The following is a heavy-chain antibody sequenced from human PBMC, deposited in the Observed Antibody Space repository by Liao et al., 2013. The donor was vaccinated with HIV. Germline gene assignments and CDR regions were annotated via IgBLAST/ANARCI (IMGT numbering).Heavy chain of an antibody. Sequence: QVQLQQWGAGLLKPSETLSLTCTGSGDSISSSAYYWGWIRQPPGKGLEWIGNIYYTGDSYYNPSLKSRVTISIDTSKNQFSLKLNSVTAADTAVYYCARDSGNSHTDAFDVWGRGTFVSVSS. J-gene: IGHJ3*01. D-gene: IGHD1-7*01. CDR1: GDSISSSAYY. CDR2: IYYTGDS. V-gene: IGHV4-39*07. CDR3: ARDSGNSHTDAFDV.